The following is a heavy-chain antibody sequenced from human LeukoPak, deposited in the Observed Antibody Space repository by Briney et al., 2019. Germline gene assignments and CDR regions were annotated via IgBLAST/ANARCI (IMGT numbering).Heavy chain of an antibody. Sequence: PGGSLRLSCAASGFTFSSYGMSWVRQAPGKGLEWVSAISGSGGSTYYADSVKGRFTISRDNSKNTLYLQMNSLRAEDTAVYYCAKDGKLLWFGELLYYYYYMDVWGKGTTVTISS. CDR2: ISGSGGST. CDR1: GFTFSSYG. J-gene: IGHJ6*03. V-gene: IGHV3-23*01. D-gene: IGHD3-10*01. CDR3: AKDGKLLWFGELLYYYYYMDV.